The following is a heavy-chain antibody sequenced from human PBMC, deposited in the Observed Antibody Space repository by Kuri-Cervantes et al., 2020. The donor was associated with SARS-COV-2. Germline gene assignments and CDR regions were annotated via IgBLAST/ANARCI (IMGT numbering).Heavy chain of an antibody. CDR3: TKGGDFWSGFTYFDS. J-gene: IGHJ4*02. CDR1: GFTFRRSG. Sequence: GEFLKILCAASGFTFRRSGMHLVRQAPGKGLELVALLSNDCAHEYYADSVKGRFTISRDNFKNTLFLQMNSLRSEDTAMYYCTKGGDFWSGFTYFDSCGPGTLVTVSS. CDR2: LSNDCAHE. V-gene: IGHV3-30*18. D-gene: IGHD3-3*01.